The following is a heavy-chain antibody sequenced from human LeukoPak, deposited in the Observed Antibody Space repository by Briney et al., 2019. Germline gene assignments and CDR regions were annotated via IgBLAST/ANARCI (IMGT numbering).Heavy chain of an antibody. J-gene: IGHJ4*02. CDR1: GFAFNTYA. Sequence: GGSLRLSCAASGFAFNTYAMHWVRQAPGQGLEWVALIWHDGSHKFYSNSVRGQFTISRDNSKNTVSLQMNNLRPEDTAVYYCARHSLTTVTLFGYWGQGTLVTVSS. V-gene: IGHV3-33*01. D-gene: IGHD4-11*01. CDR2: IWHDGSHK. CDR3: ARHSLTTVTLFGY.